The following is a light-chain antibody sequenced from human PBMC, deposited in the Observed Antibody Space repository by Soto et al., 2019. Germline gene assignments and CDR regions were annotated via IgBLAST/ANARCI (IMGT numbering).Light chain of an antibody. CDR3: QHYNSYSEA. Sequence: IGMTQSPDPLSVSPGARAPLSSRASQSVDINLAWYQKKAGQAPRLLIYGASTRATAIPARFSGSGSGTEFTLTISSLQPDDFATYYCQHYNSYSEAFGQGTKVDIK. CDR2: GAS. J-gene: IGKJ1*01. V-gene: IGKV3-15*01. CDR1: QSVDIN.